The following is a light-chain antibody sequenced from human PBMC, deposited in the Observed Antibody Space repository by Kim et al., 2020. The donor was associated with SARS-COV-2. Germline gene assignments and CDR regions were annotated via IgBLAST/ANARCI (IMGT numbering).Light chain of an antibody. J-gene: IGKJ1*01. CDR1: QGISSN. CDR2: AAS. CDR3: QHYYSYPWT. Sequence: AYTGDLVTITCRASQGISSNLAWYQQKAGKAPKLLIYAASTLEGGVPSRFSGSGSGTDFTLTISDLQSEDFATYYCQHYYSYPWTFGQGTKVDIK. V-gene: IGKV1-8*01.